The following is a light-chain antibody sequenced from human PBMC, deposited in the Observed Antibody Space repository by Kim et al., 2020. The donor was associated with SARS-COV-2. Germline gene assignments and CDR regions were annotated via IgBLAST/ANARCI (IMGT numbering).Light chain of an antibody. CDR2: EGS. J-gene: IGLJ2*01. CDR1: SSDVGSYNL. V-gene: IGLV2-23*01. Sequence: SPGQSITISRTGTSSDVGSYNLVSWYQQHPGKAPKLMIYEGSKRPSGVSNRFSGSKSGNTASLTISGLQAEDEADYYCCSYAGSVVFGGGTKLTVL. CDR3: CSYAGSVV.